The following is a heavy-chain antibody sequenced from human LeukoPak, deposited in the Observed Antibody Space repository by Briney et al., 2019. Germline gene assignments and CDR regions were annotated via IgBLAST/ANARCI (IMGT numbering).Heavy chain of an antibody. J-gene: IGHJ6*03. D-gene: IGHD3-10*01. CDR3: ARAIYYASGEDYYYYYMDV. CDR1: GGTFSSYA. Sequence: SVKVSCKASGGTFSSYAISWVRQAPGQGLEWMGGIIPMFGTPNYAQKFQGRVTIIADESTSTAYMELSSLRSEDTAVYYCARAIYYASGEDYYYYYMDVWGKGTPVTISS. V-gene: IGHV1-69*13. CDR2: IIPMFGTP.